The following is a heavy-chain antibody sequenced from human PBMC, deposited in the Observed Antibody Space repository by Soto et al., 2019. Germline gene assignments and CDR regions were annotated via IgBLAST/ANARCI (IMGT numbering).Heavy chain of an antibody. CDR3: ASSRDGYNLNYYYGMDG. D-gene: IGHD5-12*01. CDR2: IIPIFGTA. J-gene: IGHJ6*02. CDR1: GGTFNSYA. V-gene: IGHV1-69*12. Sequence: QVQLLQSGAEVKKPGSSVKVSCKASGGTFNSYAINWVRQAPGQGLEWMGGIIPIFGTANYAQKYQGRVTITADESTNTAYMELSSMRSEDTAVYYCASSRDGYNLNYYYGMDGWGQGTTVIVSS.